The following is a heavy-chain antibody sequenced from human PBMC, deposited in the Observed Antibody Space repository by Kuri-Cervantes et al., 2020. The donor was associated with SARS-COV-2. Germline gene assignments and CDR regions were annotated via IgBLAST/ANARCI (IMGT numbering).Heavy chain of an antibody. D-gene: IGHD3-22*01. CDR3: ARGPSSGKYGVDY. V-gene: IGHV4-39*07. Sequence: SETLSLTCTVSGGSISRNNYYWGWVRQAPGKGLEWIGSIYYSGSTYYNPSLKSRVTISVDTSKNQFSLKLSSVTAADTAVYYCARGPSSGKYGVDYWGQGTLVTVSS. CDR1: GGSISRNNYY. CDR2: IYYSGST. J-gene: IGHJ4*02.